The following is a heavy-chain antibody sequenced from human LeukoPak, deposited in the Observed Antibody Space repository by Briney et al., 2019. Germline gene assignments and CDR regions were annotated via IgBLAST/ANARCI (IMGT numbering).Heavy chain of an antibody. CDR2: ISSSSSYI. Sequence: GGSLRLSCAASGFTFSSYSMNWVRQAPGKGLEWVSSISSSSSYIYYADSVKGRFTISRDNAKNSLYLQMSSLRAEDTAVYYCARELGSDYGDANYWGQGTLVTVSS. CDR3: ARELGSDYGDANY. D-gene: IGHD4-17*01. V-gene: IGHV3-21*01. J-gene: IGHJ4*02. CDR1: GFTFSSYS.